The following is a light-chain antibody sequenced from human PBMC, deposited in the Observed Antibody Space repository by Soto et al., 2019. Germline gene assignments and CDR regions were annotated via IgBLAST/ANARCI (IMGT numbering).Light chain of an antibody. Sequence: QLVLTQPPSVSGAPGQRVTISCTGSSSNIGAGYDVHWYQQLPGTAPKLLIYGNSNRPSGVPDRFSGSKSGTSASLVITGLQAEDESDYYCQSYDYSLSGWVFGGGTKLTVL. CDR1: SSNIGAGYD. CDR3: QSYDYSLSGWV. J-gene: IGLJ3*02. CDR2: GNS. V-gene: IGLV1-40*01.